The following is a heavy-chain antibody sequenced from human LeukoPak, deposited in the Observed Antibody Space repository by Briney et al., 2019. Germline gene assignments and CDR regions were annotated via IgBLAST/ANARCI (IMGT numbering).Heavy chain of an antibody. Sequence: GGSLRLSCVASGFTFSSYAMTWVRQAPGKGLEWVSSISGTTGRTYYADSARGRFTISRDNSKNTLYVQMSSLRAEDTAIYYCARGAHYYDFLIQHWGQGTLVTVSS. V-gene: IGHV3-23*01. D-gene: IGHD3-3*01. J-gene: IGHJ4*02. CDR1: GFTFSSYA. CDR3: ARGAHYYDFLIQH. CDR2: ISGTTGRT.